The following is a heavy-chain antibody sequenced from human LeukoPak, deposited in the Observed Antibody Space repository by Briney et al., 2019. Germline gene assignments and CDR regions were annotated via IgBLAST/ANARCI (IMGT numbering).Heavy chain of an antibody. CDR2: IIPIFGTA. J-gene: IGHJ1*01. CDR3: ARDPLRGTTVTMGGVQH. Sequence: GASVKVSCKASGGTFSSYAISWVRQAPGQGLEWMGGIIPIFGTANYAQKFQGRVTITADESTSTAYMELSSLRSEDTAVYYCARDPLRGTTVTMGGVQHWGQGTLVTVSS. CDR1: GGTFSSYA. V-gene: IGHV1-69*13. D-gene: IGHD4-17*01.